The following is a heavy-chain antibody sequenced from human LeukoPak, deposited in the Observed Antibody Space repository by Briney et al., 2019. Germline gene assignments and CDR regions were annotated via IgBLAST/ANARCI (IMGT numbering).Heavy chain of an antibody. CDR1: GFTFSNAW. CDR3: ARAGPDITMIGDAFDI. CDR2: IYSGGST. J-gene: IGHJ3*02. V-gene: IGHV3-66*01. D-gene: IGHD3-22*01. Sequence: GGSLRLSCAASGFTFSNAWMSWVRQAPGKGLEWVSVIYSGGSTYYADSVKGRFTISRDNSKNTLYLQMNSLRAEDTAVYYCARAGPDITMIGDAFDIWGQGTMVTVSS.